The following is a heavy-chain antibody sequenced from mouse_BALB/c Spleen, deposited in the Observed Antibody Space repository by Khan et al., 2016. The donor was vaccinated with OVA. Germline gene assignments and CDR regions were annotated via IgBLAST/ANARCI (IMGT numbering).Heavy chain of an antibody. J-gene: IGHJ1*01. D-gene: IGHD1-1*02. CDR1: GYTFTNYG. V-gene: IGHV9-3-1*01. CDR3: ASGGYWYFDV. CDR2: INTYTREP. Sequence: QIQLVQSGPELKKPGETVKISCKASGYTFTNYGMNWVKQTPGKGLKWMGWINTYTREPTYADDFKGRFAYSLDTSASTAYLQINNLKNGDSATYFCASGGYWYFDVWGAGTTVTVSS.